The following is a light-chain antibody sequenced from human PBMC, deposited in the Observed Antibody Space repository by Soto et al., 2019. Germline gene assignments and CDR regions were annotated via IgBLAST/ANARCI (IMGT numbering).Light chain of an antibody. Sequence: DIQMTQSPSTLSASIGDRVTITCRASQTINNWLAWYQQKPGKAPNLLIYHASNLETGVPSRFSGSAFGTXXXXXXXXLQPDDFATYYCQHYNSYPWTFGQGTKVEIK. CDR2: HAS. V-gene: IGKV1-5*01. CDR1: QTINNW. CDR3: QHYNSYPWT. J-gene: IGKJ1*01.